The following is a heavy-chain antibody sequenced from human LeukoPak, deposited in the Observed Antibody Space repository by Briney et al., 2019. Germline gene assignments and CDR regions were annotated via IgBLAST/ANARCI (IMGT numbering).Heavy chain of an antibody. Sequence: PGGSLRLSCAASGFTFSRYWMSWVRQAPGRGLEWVANTKQDGSEKNYVDSVKGRFTISRDNAKNSLYLQMNSLRAEDMAVYYCASTFGLGAFWGQGTLVTVSS. CDR1: GFTFSRYW. V-gene: IGHV3-7*05. CDR2: TKQDGSEK. D-gene: IGHD3/OR15-3a*01. J-gene: IGHJ4*02. CDR3: ASTFGLGAF.